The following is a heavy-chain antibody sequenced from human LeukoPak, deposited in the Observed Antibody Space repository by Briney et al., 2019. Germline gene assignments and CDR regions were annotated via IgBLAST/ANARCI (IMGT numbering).Heavy chain of an antibody. D-gene: IGHD3-16*01. J-gene: IGHJ3*02. CDR2: IYYSGST. Sequence: SETLSLTCTVSGGSISSYYWSWLPQPPGKGLEWCGYIYYSGSTNYNPSLKSRVTISVDTSKNQFSLKLSSVTAADTAVYYCARDFYDYVWGTNAFDIWGQGTMVTVSS. V-gene: IGHV4-59*01. CDR3: ARDFYDYVWGTNAFDI. CDR1: GGSISSYY.